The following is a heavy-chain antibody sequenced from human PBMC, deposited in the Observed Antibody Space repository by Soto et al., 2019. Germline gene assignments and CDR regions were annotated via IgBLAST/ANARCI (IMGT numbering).Heavy chain of an antibody. CDR3: ARAPIAARKYNWFDP. Sequence: EVQLVESGGGLVKPGGSLRLSCAASGFTFSSYSMNWVRQAPGKGLEWVSSISSSSSYIYYADSVKGRFTISRDNAKNSLYLQMNSLRAEDTAVYYCARAPIAARKYNWFDPWGQGTLVTVSS. CDR2: ISSSSSYI. J-gene: IGHJ5*02. V-gene: IGHV3-21*01. CDR1: GFTFSSYS. D-gene: IGHD6-6*01.